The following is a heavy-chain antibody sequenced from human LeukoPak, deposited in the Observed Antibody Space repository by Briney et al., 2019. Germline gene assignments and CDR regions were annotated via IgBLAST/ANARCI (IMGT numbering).Heavy chain of an antibody. V-gene: IGHV3-23*01. J-gene: IGHJ5*02. Sequence: PGGSLRLSCAASGFTFSSYAMSWVRQAPGKGLEWVSAISGSGGSTYYADSVKGRFTISRDNSKNTLYLQMNSLRAKDTAVYYCAKAPPMVRGVIKARWFDPWGQGTLVTVSS. D-gene: IGHD3-10*01. CDR1: GFTFSSYA. CDR3: AKAPPMVRGVIKARWFDP. CDR2: ISGSGGST.